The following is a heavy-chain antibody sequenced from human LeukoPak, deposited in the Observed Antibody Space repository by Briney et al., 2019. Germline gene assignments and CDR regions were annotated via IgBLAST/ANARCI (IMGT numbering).Heavy chain of an antibody. J-gene: IGHJ5*02. Sequence: PGGSLRLSCAVSGFTVSNNYMSWVRQAPGKGLEWVSVIYSGGSTYYADSVKGRFNISRDNSKNTLYLQMNSLRVEDTAVYYCARDAQSRWANWFDPWGQGTLVTVSS. CDR2: IYSGGST. CDR3: ARDAQSRWANWFDP. CDR1: GFTVSNNY. D-gene: IGHD4-23*01. V-gene: IGHV3-66*01.